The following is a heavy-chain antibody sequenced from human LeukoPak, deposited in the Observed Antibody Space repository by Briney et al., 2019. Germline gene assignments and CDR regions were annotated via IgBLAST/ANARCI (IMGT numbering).Heavy chain of an antibody. CDR1: GFTVSSTY. V-gene: IGHV3-53*01. CDR3: ARDSSSFPNSFDF. Sequence: GGSLRLSCAASGFTVSSTYMSWVRQAPGQGLEWVSLIYSSGSTVYGDSVQGRFTISRDNSKNTLYLQMNSLRAEDTAMYYCARDSSSFPNSFDFWGQGTLVTVS. D-gene: IGHD3-3*02. CDR2: IYSSGST. J-gene: IGHJ4*02.